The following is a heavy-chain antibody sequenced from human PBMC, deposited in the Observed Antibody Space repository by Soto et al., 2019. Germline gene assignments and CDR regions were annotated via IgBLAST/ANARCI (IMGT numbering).Heavy chain of an antibody. Sequence: QVQLQESGPGLVKPSQTLSLTCTVSGGSISSGGYYWSWIRQHPGKGLEGIGYIYYSGSTYYNPSLKSRVTISVDTSKNQFSLKLSSVTAADTAVYYCARAPMGTVTNYYYYYGMDVWGQGTTVTVSS. CDR1: GGSISSGGYY. D-gene: IGHD4-17*01. CDR3: ARAPMGTVTNYYYYYGMDV. V-gene: IGHV4-31*03. CDR2: IYYSGST. J-gene: IGHJ6*02.